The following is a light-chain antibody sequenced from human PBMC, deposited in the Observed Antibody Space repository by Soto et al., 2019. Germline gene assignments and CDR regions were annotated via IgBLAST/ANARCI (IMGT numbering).Light chain of an antibody. CDR3: NLFGGPPRNI. V-gene: IGKV3-20*01. CDR2: RAS. Sequence: EIVLTQSPGTLSLSPGERATLSCRASQTISSSFLAWYQQKPGQAPRLLIYRASRRAPGIPDRFSGSGSWTVFTLPISGLGPEVFGVYFCNLFGGPPRNIFGPGTKG. CDR1: QTISSSF. J-gene: IGKJ3*01.